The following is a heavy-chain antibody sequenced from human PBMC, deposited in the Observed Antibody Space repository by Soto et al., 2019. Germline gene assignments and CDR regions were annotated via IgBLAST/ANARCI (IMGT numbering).Heavy chain of an antibody. CDR3: ARHITIFGVVHDLYGMDV. D-gene: IGHD3-3*01. Sequence: PGGSLRLSCAASGFDVSSHYMSWVRQAPGKGLDWVSIIYSGGVTYHAESVKGRFTVSGDISKNTLSLQMNSLRDEDTAVYYCARHITIFGVVHDLYGMDVWGQGTTVTVSS. J-gene: IGHJ6*02. CDR1: GFDVSSHY. CDR2: IYSGGVT. V-gene: IGHV3-53*01.